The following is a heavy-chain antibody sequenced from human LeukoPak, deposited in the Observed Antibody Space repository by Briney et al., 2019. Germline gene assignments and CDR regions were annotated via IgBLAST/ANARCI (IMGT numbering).Heavy chain of an antibody. CDR1: GYTFTSYD. D-gene: IGHD4-17*01. Sequence: ASVKVSCKASGYTFTSYDINWVRQATGQGLEWMGWMNPNSGNTGYAQKFQGRVTMTRNTSISTAYMELSSLRSEDTAVYYCARDVSYGDFNYYYYYGMDVWGQGTTVTVSS. J-gene: IGHJ6*02. CDR3: ARDVSYGDFNYYYYYGMDV. V-gene: IGHV1-8*01. CDR2: MNPNSGNT.